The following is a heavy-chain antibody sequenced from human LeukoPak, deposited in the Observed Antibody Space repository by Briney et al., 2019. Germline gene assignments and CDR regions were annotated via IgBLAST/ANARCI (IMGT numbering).Heavy chain of an antibody. V-gene: IGHV4-4*02. Sequence: PSGTLSLTCAVSGDSISSSNWWWSWVRQPPGKRLVWIGEVYHSGTTNYNPSLKSRVTISIDKSKEQFSLKLSSVTAADTAVYYCARDSSMPGSDYYYFDSWGQGTLVTVSS. CDR3: ARDSSMPGSDYYYFDS. CDR2: VYHSGTT. D-gene: IGHD2-21*02. CDR1: GDSISSSNW. J-gene: IGHJ4*02.